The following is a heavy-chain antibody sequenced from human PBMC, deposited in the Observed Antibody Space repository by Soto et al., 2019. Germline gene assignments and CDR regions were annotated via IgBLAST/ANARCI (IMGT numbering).Heavy chain of an antibody. Sequence: QVQLQESGPGLVKPSGTLSLTCAVSGGSISSGNWWSWVRQPPGKGLDWIGEIYHSGSTNYNPSLKFRVTISVDKSKTQFTLRLSSVTAADTAVYYCARVISPMAPSDYGGQGTLVTVSS. J-gene: IGHJ4*02. CDR1: GGSISSGNW. CDR3: ARVISPMAPSDY. D-gene: IGHD3-10*01. V-gene: IGHV4-4*02. CDR2: IYHSGST.